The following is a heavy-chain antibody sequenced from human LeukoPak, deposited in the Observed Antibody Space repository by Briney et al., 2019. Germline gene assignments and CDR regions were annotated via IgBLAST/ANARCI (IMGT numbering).Heavy chain of an antibody. CDR3: ARRLVGGYSLNWFDP. J-gene: IGHJ5*02. V-gene: IGHV4-61*02. Sequence: SETLSLTCTVSGGSISSGSYYWSWIRQPAGKGLEWIGCIYTSGSTNYNPSLKSRVTISVDTSKNQLSLKLSSVTAADTAVYYCARRLVGGYSLNWFDPWGQGTLVTVSS. CDR1: GGSISSGSYY. CDR2: IYTSGST. D-gene: IGHD5-18*01.